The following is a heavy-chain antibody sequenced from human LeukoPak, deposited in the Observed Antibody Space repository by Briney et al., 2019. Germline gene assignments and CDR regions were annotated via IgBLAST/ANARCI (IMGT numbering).Heavy chain of an antibody. V-gene: IGHV3-30*18. J-gene: IGHJ4*02. CDR3: AKPYYYGSRSYMDY. D-gene: IGHD3-10*01. Sequence: PGGSLRLSCAASGFNFSSYGMHWVRQAPGKGLEWVEVISYDGSNTYYADSVKGRFTISRDNSKNMLYLQMNSLRAEDTAVYYCAKPYYYGSRSYMDYWGQGTLVTVSS. CDR1: GFNFSSYG. CDR2: ISYDGSNT.